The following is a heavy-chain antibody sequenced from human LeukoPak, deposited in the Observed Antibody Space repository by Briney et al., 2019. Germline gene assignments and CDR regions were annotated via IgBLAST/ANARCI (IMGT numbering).Heavy chain of an antibody. Sequence: PSETLSLTCAVYGGSFSTYYWSWIRQPSGKGLEWIGEINHSGSTNYNPSLKSRVTISVDTSKNQFSLKLSSVTAADTAVYYCARGGFYCGGDCYVDYWGQGTLVTVSS. D-gene: IGHD2-21*02. CDR2: INHSGST. CDR1: GGSFSTYY. V-gene: IGHV4-34*01. CDR3: ARGGFYCGGDCYVDY. J-gene: IGHJ4*02.